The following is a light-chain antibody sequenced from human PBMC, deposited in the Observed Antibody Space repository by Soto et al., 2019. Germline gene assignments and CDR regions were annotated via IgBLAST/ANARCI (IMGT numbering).Light chain of an antibody. Sequence: EIVLTQSPGTLSLSPGERATLSRRASQSVSSNFLAWYQQKPGQAPRLLIYGASFRATGIPDRFSGSGSGTDFTLTISRLEPEDFAVYYCQQYDTSPLTFGGGTKVEIK. V-gene: IGKV3-20*01. CDR1: QSVSSNF. CDR2: GAS. J-gene: IGKJ4*01. CDR3: QQYDTSPLT.